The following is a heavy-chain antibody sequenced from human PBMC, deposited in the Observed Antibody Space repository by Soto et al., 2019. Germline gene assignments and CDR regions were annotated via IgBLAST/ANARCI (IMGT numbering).Heavy chain of an antibody. J-gene: IGHJ6*02. CDR1: GGSISSGGYY. V-gene: IGHV4-31*03. CDR3: AIFSSGSYYYYGMDV. CDR2: IYYSGST. D-gene: IGHD3-3*01. Sequence: SETLSLTCTVSGGSISSGGYYWSWIRQHPGKGLEWIGYIYYSGSTYYNPSLKSRVTISVDTSKNQFSLKLSSVTAADTAVYYCAIFSSGSYYYYGMDVWGQGTTVTAP.